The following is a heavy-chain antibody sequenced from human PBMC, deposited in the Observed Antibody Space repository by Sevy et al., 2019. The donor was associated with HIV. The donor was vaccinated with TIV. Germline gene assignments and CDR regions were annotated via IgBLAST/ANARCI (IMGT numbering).Heavy chain of an antibody. CDR1: GFTFSSYA. V-gene: IGHV3-30-3*01. CDR3: ARDTLATVTTLTPGLGFDP. J-gene: IGHJ5*02. CDR2: ISYDGSNK. Sequence: GGSLRLSCAASGFTFSSYAMHWVRQAPGKGLEWVAVISYDGSNKYYADSVKGRFTISRDNSKNTLYLQMNSLRAEDTAVYYCARDTLATVTTLTPGLGFDPWGQGTLVTVSS. D-gene: IGHD4-17*01.